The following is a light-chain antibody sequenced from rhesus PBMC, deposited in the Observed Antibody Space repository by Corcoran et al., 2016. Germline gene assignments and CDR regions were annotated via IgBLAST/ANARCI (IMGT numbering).Light chain of an antibody. CDR1: QSLSNY. CDR3: QEGYSYPLT. CDR2: RAS. Sequence: DIQMTQSPSSLSASVGDRVTITCQASQSLSNYLNWYQQKPGKIPKLLIYRASSLQSGIPSRFSVSGSVTDVTLTISSLQPEDFATYYGQEGYSYPLTVGGGTKVELK. J-gene: IGKJ4*01. V-gene: IGKV1S9*01.